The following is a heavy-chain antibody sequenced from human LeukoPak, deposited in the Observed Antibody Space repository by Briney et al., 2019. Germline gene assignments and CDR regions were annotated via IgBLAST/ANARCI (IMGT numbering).Heavy chain of an antibody. J-gene: IGHJ5*02. CDR3: VRGRYSSGWFKDKNWFDP. D-gene: IGHD6-19*01. Sequence: SETLSLTCAVSGVAISRGGYAWNWIRQPPGKGLEGIAYIYHSGTTYYNPSLKSRATISVDTSKNQFSLKLSSVTAADTAVYYCVRGRYSSGWFKDKNWFDPWGQGIPVTVSS. CDR2: IYHSGTT. CDR1: GVAISRGGYA. V-gene: IGHV4-30-4*07.